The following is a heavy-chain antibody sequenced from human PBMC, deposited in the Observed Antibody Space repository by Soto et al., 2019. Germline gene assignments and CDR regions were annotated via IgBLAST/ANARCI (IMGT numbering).Heavy chain of an antibody. D-gene: IGHD6-19*01. Sequence: RSLSCAASGFTFRSYAMNWVRRNQEKGREWVSSISSTSTYTHYADSVKGRFTISRDNANNSLFLQMNILRAEDTAIYYCARDLALAGNYWVQGAQVTVSS. CDR1: GFTFRSYA. CDR3: ARDLALAGNY. CDR2: ISSTSTYT. V-gene: IGHV3-21*01. J-gene: IGHJ4*02.